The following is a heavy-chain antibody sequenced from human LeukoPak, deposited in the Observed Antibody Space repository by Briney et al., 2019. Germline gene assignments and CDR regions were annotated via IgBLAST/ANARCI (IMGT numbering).Heavy chain of an antibody. CDR3: AKDRSEMATIRSVY. D-gene: IGHD5-24*01. Sequence: GGSLRLSCAASGFTFSSYAMSWVRQALGKGLEWVSAISGSGGSTYYADSVKGRFTISRDNSKNTLYLQMNSLRAEDTAVYYCAKDRSEMATIRSVYWGQEPWSPSPQ. CDR1: GFTFSSYA. V-gene: IGHV3-23*01. J-gene: IGHJ4*01. CDR2: ISGSGGST.